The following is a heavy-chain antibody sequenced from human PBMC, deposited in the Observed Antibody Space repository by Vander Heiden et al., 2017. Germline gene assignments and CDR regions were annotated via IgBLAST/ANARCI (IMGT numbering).Heavy chain of an antibody. Sequence: VQLVESGGGVVQPGSSLSIFCPASGFTLSNYGFHWLPQAPGKGLVWVAVTWYDGSRKYFADPVQDRFSISRDNSKVFLQMNSLRAEDTAVYYCARDGRVRGIIIRPYYYYGMDVWGQGTAVTVSS. D-gene: IGHD3-10*01. J-gene: IGHJ6*02. CDR3: ARDGRVRGIIIRPYYYYGMDV. V-gene: IGHV3-33*01. CDR2: TWYDGSRK. CDR1: GFTLSNYG.